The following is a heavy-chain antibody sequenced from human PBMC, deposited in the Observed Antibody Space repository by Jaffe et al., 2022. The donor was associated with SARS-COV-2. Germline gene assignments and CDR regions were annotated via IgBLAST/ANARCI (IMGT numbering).Heavy chain of an antibody. D-gene: IGHD5-12*01. J-gene: IGHJ5*02. CDR3: ARAGGYSGYDFVEVDGWFDP. Sequence: QVQLVESGGGLVKPGGSLRLSCAASGFTFSDYYMSWIRQAPGKGLEWVSYISSSGSTIYYADSVKGRFTISRDNAKNSLYLQMNSLRAEDTAVYYCARAGGYSGYDFVEVDGWFDPWGQGTLVTVSS. V-gene: IGHV3-11*01. CDR2: ISSSGSTI. CDR1: GFTFSDYY.